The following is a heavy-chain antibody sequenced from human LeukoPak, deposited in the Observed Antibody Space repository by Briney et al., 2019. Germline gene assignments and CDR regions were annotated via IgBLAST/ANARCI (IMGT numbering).Heavy chain of an antibody. Sequence: GASVKVSCKASAYIFTTYYIHWVRQAPGQGLEWMGIINPSDGSANYAQQFQGRVTMTGDTSTSTVYMDLSSPRSEDTAVYYCATARVGNSGWYRSFLDFWGQGTLVTVSS. CDR3: ATARVGNSGWYRSFLDF. CDR2: INPSDGSA. J-gene: IGHJ1*01. D-gene: IGHD6-19*01. V-gene: IGHV1-46*01. CDR1: AYIFTTYY.